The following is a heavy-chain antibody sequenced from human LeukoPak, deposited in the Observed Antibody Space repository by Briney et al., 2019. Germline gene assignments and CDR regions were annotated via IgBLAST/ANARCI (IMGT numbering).Heavy chain of an antibody. CDR1: GYTFIGYY. V-gene: IGHV1-46*01. J-gene: IGHJ4*02. Sequence: GASVKVSCKASGYTFIGYYMHWVRQAPGQGLEWMGIINPSGGSTSYAQRFQGRVTTTRDTSTSTVYMELSSLRSEDTAVYYCARSQSGSYKDYWGQGTLVTVSS. CDR3: ARSQSGSYKDY. CDR2: INPSGGST. D-gene: IGHD1-26*01.